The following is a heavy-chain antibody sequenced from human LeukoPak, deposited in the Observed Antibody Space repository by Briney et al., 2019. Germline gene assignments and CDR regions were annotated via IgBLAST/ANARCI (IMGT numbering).Heavy chain of an antibody. J-gene: IGHJ4*02. D-gene: IGHD3-10*01. V-gene: IGHV3-11*04. CDR2: ISSSGSTI. CDR1: GFTFSDYY. CDR3: ARGTITMVRGVIITYYFDY. Sequence: GGSLRLSCAASGFTFSDYYMSWIRQAPGKGLEWVSYISSSGSTIYYADSVKGRFTISRDNAKNSLYLQMNSLRAEDTAVYYCARGTITMVRGVIITYYFDYWGQGTLVTVSS.